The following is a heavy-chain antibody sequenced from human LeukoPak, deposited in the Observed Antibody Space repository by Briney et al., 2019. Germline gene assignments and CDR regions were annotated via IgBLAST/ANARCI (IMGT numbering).Heavy chain of an antibody. V-gene: IGHV3-33*06. J-gene: IGHJ6*03. CDR1: GFTFSSYG. CDR2: IWYDGSNK. Sequence: PGGSLRLSCAASGFTFSSYGMHWVRQAPGKGLEWVAVIWYDGSNKYYADSVKGRFTISSDNSKNTLYQQMNSLRAEDTAVYYCAKATDYDFWSGYYSAPLEYYYMDVWGKGTTVTVSS. D-gene: IGHD3-3*01. CDR3: AKATDYDFWSGYYSAPLEYYYMDV.